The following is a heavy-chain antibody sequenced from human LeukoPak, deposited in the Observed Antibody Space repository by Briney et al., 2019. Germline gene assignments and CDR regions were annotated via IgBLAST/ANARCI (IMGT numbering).Heavy chain of an antibody. D-gene: IGHD3-10*01. Sequence: GGSLRLSCAASGFTVSSNYMSWVRQAPGKGLEWVSVIYSGGSTYYADSVKGRFTISRDNSKNTLYPQMNSLRAEDTAVYYCARSPYLYNWFDPWGQGTLVTVSS. J-gene: IGHJ5*02. CDR1: GFTVSSNY. CDR2: IYSGGST. V-gene: IGHV3-53*01. CDR3: ARSPYLYNWFDP.